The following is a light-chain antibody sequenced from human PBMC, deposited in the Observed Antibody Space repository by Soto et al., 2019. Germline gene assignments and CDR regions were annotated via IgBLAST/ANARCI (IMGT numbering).Light chain of an antibody. CDR1: PSVSNSY. V-gene: IGKV3-20*01. Sequence: EIVLTQSPGTLSLSPGERATLSCRPSPSVSNSYLAWYQQKPGQAPRLLIYGASSRATAIPDRFSGSGSGTDFTLTISRLEPEDFAVYYCQHYCSSPFTFGPGTKVDIK. CDR2: GAS. J-gene: IGKJ3*01. CDR3: QHYCSSPFT.